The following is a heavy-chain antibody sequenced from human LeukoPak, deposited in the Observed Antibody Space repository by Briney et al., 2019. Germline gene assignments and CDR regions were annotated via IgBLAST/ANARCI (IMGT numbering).Heavy chain of an antibody. D-gene: IGHD6-19*01. J-gene: IGHJ4*02. CDR1: GASISGSGYY. CDR2: IYYTGST. V-gene: IGHV4-39*01. CDR3: VKSGGYGLIDY. Sequence: SETLSLTCAVSGASISGSGYYLGWIRQPPVKGLEWIGNIYYTGSTYYNASLQSRVAISIDMSKNQFSLRLSSVTAADTAMYYCVKSGGYGLIDYWGQGALVTVSS.